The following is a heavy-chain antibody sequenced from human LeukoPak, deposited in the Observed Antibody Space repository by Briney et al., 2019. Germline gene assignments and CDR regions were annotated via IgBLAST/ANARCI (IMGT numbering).Heavy chain of an antibody. CDR1: DGSISSNSYY. V-gene: IGHV4-39*01. CDR3: ARLQAAAGTFDY. Sequence: SETLSLTCTVSDGSISSNSYYWGWIRRPPGKGLEWIVSIYYSGSTYYNSSLKSRVTIFVDTSKNRFSLNLTSVTAADTAVYYCARLQAAAGTFDYWGQGSLVTVSS. J-gene: IGHJ4*02. D-gene: IGHD6-13*01. CDR2: IYYSGST.